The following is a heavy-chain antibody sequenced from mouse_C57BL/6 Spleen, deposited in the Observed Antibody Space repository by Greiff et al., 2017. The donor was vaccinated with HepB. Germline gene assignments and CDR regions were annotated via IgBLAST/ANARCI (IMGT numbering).Heavy chain of an antibody. CDR1: GFTFSSYG. V-gene: IGHV5-6*01. Sequence: EVHLVESGGDLVKPGGSLKLSCAASGFTFSSYGMSWVRQTPDKRLEWVATISSGGSYTYYPDSVKGRFTISRDNAKNTLYLRMSSLKSEDTAMYYCARSGLYAMDYWGQGTSVTVSS. D-gene: IGHD3-1*01. CDR3: ARSGLYAMDY. J-gene: IGHJ4*01. CDR2: ISSGGSYT.